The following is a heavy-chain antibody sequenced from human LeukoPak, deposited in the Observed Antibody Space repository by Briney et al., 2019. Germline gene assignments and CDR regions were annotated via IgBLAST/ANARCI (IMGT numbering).Heavy chain of an antibody. V-gene: IGHV3-33*06. Sequence: PGRSLRLSCAASGFTFSSYCMHWVRQAPGKGLEWVAVIWYDGSNKYYADSVKGRFTISRDNSKNTLYLQMNSLRAEDTAVYYCAKDRDYYDSSGYYSDWGQGTLVTVSS. CDR2: IWYDGSNK. D-gene: IGHD3-22*01. J-gene: IGHJ4*02. CDR3: AKDRDYYDSSGYYSD. CDR1: GFTFSSYC.